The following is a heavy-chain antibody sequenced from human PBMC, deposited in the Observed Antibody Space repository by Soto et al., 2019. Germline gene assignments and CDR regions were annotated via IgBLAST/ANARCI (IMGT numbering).Heavy chain of an antibody. Sequence: SETLSLTWAVSGDSISRGDYSWSWIRQPPGKGLEWIGYIYRSGGTYYNPSLRSRVTISVDRSKNQFSLKLNSVTAADTAVYYCARDLXYYDTSGHYYSFYGLDVWGQGTTVTVSS. J-gene: IGHJ6*02. CDR2: IYRSGGT. CDR3: ARDLXYYDTSGHYYSFYGLDV. CDR1: GDSISRGDYS. D-gene: IGHD3-22*01. V-gene: IGHV4-30-2*01.